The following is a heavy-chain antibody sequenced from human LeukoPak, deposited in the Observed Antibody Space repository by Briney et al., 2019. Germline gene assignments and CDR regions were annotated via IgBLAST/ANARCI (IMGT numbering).Heavy chain of an antibody. D-gene: IGHD3-22*01. V-gene: IGHV1-8*01. CDR3: AKRRGYYDSNGYLVY. J-gene: IGHJ4*02. CDR2: MNPNSGNT. Sequence: ASVKISCKASGYTFTSYDINWVPHATGQGLEWMVWMNPNSGNTGYAQKFQSRVTMTRNTSISTAYMELSSLRSEDTAVYSCAKRRGYYDSNGYLVYWGQGTLVTVSS. CDR1: GYTFTSYD.